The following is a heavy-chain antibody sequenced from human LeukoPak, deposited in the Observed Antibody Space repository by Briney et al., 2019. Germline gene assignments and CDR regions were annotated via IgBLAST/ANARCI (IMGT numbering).Heavy chain of an antibody. J-gene: IGHJ4*02. V-gene: IGHV4-39*01. Sequence: QASETLSLTCTVSGGSISSSSYYWGWIRQPPGKGLEWIGSIYYSGSTYYNPSLKSRVTISVDTSKNQFSLKLGSVTAADTAVYYCARLSGYSYGFDYWGQGTLVTVSS. CDR2: IYYSGST. CDR3: ARLSGYSYGFDY. D-gene: IGHD5-18*01. CDR1: GGSISSSSYY.